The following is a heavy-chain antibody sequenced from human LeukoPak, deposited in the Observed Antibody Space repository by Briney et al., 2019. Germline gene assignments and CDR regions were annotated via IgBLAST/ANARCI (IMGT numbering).Heavy chain of an antibody. CDR1: GGSFSGYY. D-gene: IGHD3-10*01. Sequence: SETLSLTCAVHGGSFSGYYWSWIRQPPGKGLEWIGEINHSGSTNYNPSLKSRVTISVDTSKNQFSLKLSSVTAADTAVYYCARVEHSYGSGSYSLDYWGQGTLVTVSS. CDR2: INHSGST. V-gene: IGHV4-34*01. J-gene: IGHJ4*02. CDR3: ARVEHSYGSGSYSLDY.